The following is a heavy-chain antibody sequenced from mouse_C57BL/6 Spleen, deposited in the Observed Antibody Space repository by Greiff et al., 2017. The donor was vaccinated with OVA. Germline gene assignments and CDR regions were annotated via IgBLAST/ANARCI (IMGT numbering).Heavy chain of an antibody. V-gene: IGHV1-69*01. Sequence: QVQLQQSGAELVMPGASVKLSCKASGYTFTSYWMHWVKQRPGQGLEWIGEIDPSDSYTNYNQKFKGKSTLTVDKSSSTAYMQLSRLTSEDSAVYYCARWESYYAMDYWGQGTSVTVSS. J-gene: IGHJ4*01. CDR2: IDPSDSYT. CDR1: GYTFTSYW. D-gene: IGHD4-1*01. CDR3: ARWESYYAMDY.